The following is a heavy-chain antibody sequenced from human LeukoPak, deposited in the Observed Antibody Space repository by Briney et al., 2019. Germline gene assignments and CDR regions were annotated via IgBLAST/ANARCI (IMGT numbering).Heavy chain of an antibody. D-gene: IGHD4-23*01. Sequence: SETLSLTCTVSGGSIGTYYWGWIRQPPGKGLEWIGSIYYSGSTYYNPSLKSRVTISVDTSKNQFSLKLSSVTAADTAVYYCARDVAGLTPLDYWGQGTLVTVSS. J-gene: IGHJ4*02. CDR3: ARDVAGLTPLDY. V-gene: IGHV4-39*07. CDR1: GGSIGTYY. CDR2: IYYSGST.